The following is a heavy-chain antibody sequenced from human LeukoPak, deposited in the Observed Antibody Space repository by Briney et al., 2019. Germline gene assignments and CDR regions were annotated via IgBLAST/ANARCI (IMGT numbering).Heavy chain of an antibody. CDR3: AKGSAVADIYFDY. J-gene: IGHJ4*02. CDR2: INARGGGT. D-gene: IGHD6-19*01. V-gene: IGHV3-23*01. CDR1: GFTFSSYA. Sequence: GGSLRLSCAASGFTFSSYAMSWVRQPPGKGLEWVSAINARGGGTYYADSVRGRFIISRDSSKNTLCLQMNSLRAEDTAVYYCAKGSAVADIYFDYWGQGTLVTVSS.